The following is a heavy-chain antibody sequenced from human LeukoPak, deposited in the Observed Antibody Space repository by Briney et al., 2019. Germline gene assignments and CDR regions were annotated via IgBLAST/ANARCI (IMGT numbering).Heavy chain of an antibody. J-gene: IGHJ4*02. CDR1: VYTFTTYD. CDR2: MNPNNGNT. D-gene: IGHD2-2*01. Sequence: ASVKVSRKASVYTFTTYDINWVRQAPGQGREWMGWMNPNNGNTGYAQKFQGRVTITRNTSTSTAYMELSSLRSEDTAVYYCARGRCVGSTNCYYFEYWGQGTLVTVSS. CDR3: ARGRCVGSTNCYYFEY. V-gene: IGHV1-8*01.